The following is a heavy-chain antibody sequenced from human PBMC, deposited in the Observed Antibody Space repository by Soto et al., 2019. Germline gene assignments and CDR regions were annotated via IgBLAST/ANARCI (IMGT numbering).Heavy chain of an antibody. V-gene: IGHV1-18*01. CDR2: ISAYNGNT. Sequence: QVPLVQSGAEVKKPGASVKVSCKASGYTFTSYGISWVRQAPGQGLEWMGWISAYNGNTNYAQKLQGRVTMTTDTSTSTAYMELRSLRSDDTAVYYCARASNAIVVVAATLESWFDPWGQGTLVTVSS. CDR1: GYTFTSYG. J-gene: IGHJ5*02. D-gene: IGHD2-15*01. CDR3: ARASNAIVVVAATLESWFDP.